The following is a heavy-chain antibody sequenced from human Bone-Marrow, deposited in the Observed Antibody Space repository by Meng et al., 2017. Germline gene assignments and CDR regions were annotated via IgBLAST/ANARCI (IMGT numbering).Heavy chain of an antibody. D-gene: IGHD6-19*01. CDR3: ARDLTYSSGWQDAFDI. CDR1: GGSFSGYY. V-gene: IGHV4-34*01. J-gene: IGHJ3*02. CDR2: INHSGST. Sequence: GSLRLSCAVYGGSFSGYYWSWIRQPPGKGLEWIGEINHSGSTNYNPSLKSRVTISVDTSKNQFSLKLSSVTAADTAVYYCARDLTYSSGWQDAFDIWGQGTMVTVSS.